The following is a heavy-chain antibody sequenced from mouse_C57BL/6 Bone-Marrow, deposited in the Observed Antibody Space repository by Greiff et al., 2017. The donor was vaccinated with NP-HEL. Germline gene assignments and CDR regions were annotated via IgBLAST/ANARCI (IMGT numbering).Heavy chain of an antibody. CDR3: TRGSSHYYAMDY. D-gene: IGHD1-1*01. CDR2: IRNKANNHAT. Sequence: EVKVEESGGGLVQPGGSMKLSCAASGFTFSDAWMDWVRQSPEKGLEWVAEIRNKANNHATYYAESVKGRFTISRDDSKSSVYLQMNSLRAEDTGIYYCTRGSSHYYAMDYWGQGTSVTVSS. J-gene: IGHJ4*01. CDR1: GFTFSDAW. V-gene: IGHV6-6*01.